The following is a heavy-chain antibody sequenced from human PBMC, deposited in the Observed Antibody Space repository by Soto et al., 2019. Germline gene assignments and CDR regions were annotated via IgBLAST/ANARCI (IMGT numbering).Heavy chain of an antibody. D-gene: IGHD2-21*02. Sequence: QVQLVESGGGVVQPGRSLRLSCAASGFTFSSYAMHWVRQAPGKGLEWVAVISYDGSNKYYADSVKGRFTISRDNSKNTLYLRMNSLRAEDTAVYYCARLAGWGDLVDYWGQGTLVTVSS. V-gene: IGHV3-30-3*01. CDR2: ISYDGSNK. CDR1: GFTFSSYA. J-gene: IGHJ4*02. CDR3: ARLAGWGDLVDY.